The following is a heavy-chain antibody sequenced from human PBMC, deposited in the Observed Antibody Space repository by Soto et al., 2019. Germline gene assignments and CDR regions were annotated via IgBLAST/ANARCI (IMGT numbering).Heavy chain of an antibody. CDR2: VPYTGAQT. V-gene: IGHV3-23*01. J-gene: IGHJ4*02. CDR3: AKDWGRIAVAGWTD. Sequence: EVQLLESGGGSVQPGGSLRLSCTASGFNFGNYAMGWARQAPGKGLEWLSRLAVPYTGAQTYYADSVAGRLIVSRDDSKNTLYLELNSLRADDTAVYYCAKDWGRIAVAGWTDWGPGTLVTVSS. CDR1: GFNFGNYA. D-gene: IGHD6-19*01.